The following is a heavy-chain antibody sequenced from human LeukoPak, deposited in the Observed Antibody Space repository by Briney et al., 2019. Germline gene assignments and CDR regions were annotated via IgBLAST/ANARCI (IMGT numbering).Heavy chain of an antibody. V-gene: IGHV1-2*02. D-gene: IGHD6-13*01. CDR2: INPNSGGT. Sequence: ASVKVSCKASGYTFTGYYMHWVRQPPGKGFEWLGWINPNSGGTNYAQKFQGRVTMTRDTSISTAYMELSRLRSDDTAVYYCARASGYSSSWYLRTYGMDVWGQGTTVTVSS. CDR3: ARASGYSSSWYLRTYGMDV. CDR1: GYTFTGYY. J-gene: IGHJ6*02.